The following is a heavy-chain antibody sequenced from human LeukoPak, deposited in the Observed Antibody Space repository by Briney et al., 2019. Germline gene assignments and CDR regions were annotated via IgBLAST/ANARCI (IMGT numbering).Heavy chain of an antibody. CDR3: ASGDKLYFDY. CDR1: GYSISSGYY. J-gene: IGHJ4*02. D-gene: IGHD3-10*01. CDR2: IYHSGST. V-gene: IGHV4-38-2*02. Sequence: SENLSLTCTVSGYSISSGYYWGWIRQPPGKGLEWIGSIYHSGSTYYNPSLKSRVTISVDTSKNQFSLKLSSVTAADTAVYYCASGDKLYFDYWGQGTLVTVSS.